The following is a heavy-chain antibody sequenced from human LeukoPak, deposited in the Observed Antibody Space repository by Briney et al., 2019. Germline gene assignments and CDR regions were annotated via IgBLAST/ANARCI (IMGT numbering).Heavy chain of an antibody. D-gene: IGHD3-10*01. CDR2: IIPIFGTA. CDR1: GGTFSSYA. Sequence: GASVKVSCKASGGTFSSYAISWVRQAPGQGLEWMGGIIPIFGTANYAQKFQGRVTITADESTSTAYMELNSLRSEDTAVYYCTTREIMVEPAETSLVRGVLWRSDFWGHGTLVTVSS. V-gene: IGHV1-69*01. J-gene: IGHJ4*01. CDR3: TTREIMVEPAETSLVRGVLWRSDF.